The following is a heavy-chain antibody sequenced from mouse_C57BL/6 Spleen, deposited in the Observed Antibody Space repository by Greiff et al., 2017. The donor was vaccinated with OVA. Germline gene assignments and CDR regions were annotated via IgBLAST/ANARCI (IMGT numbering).Heavy chain of an antibody. J-gene: IGHJ3*01. CDR3: ARGITTVVATGDAY. CDR2: INPNNGGT. V-gene: IGHV1-26*01. Sequence: VQLQQSGPELVKPGASVKISCKASGYTFTDYYMNWVKQSHGQSLEWIGDINPNNGGTSYNQKFKGKATLTVDKSSSTAYMELRSLTSEDSAVYYCARGITTVVATGDAYWGQGTLVTVSA. D-gene: IGHD1-1*01. CDR1: GYTFTDYY.